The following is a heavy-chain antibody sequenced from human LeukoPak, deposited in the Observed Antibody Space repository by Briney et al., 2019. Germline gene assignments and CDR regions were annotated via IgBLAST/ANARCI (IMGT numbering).Heavy chain of an antibody. CDR3: ARGFYSSTSCYGCGNWFDP. CDR1: GYTFTGYY. V-gene: IGHV1-2*02. CDR2: INPNSGGT. J-gene: IGHJ5*02. Sequence: ASVKVSCKASGYTFTGYYMHWVRQAPGQGLEWMGWINPNSGGTNYAQKFQGRVTMTRDTSISTAYMELSRLRSDDTAVYCCARGFYSSTSCYGCGNWFDPWGQGTLVTVSS. D-gene: IGHD2-2*01.